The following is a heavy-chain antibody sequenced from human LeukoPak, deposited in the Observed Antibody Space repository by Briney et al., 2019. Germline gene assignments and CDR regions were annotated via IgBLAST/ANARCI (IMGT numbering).Heavy chain of an antibody. V-gene: IGHV3-53*01. J-gene: IGHJ4*02. D-gene: IGHD2-21*02. CDR1: GFTVSSNY. CDR3: ARSDCGGDCHLLDY. Sequence: GGSLRLSCAASGFTVSSNYMSRVRQAPGKGLEWVSAIYSGGSTYYADSVKGRFTISRDNSKSTLYLQMNSLRAEDTAVYYCARSDCGGDCHLLDYWGQGTLVTVSS. CDR2: IYSGGST.